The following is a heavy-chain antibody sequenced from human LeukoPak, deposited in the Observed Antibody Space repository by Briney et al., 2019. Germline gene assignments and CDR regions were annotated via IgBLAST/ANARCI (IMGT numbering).Heavy chain of an antibody. CDR3: ARGVGYSSGWYKDY. Sequence: ASVKVSCKASGYTFTGYYMHWVRQAPGQGLEWMGWINPNSGGTNYAQKFQGRVTMTRDTSISTAYMELSSLRSDDTAVYYCARGVGYSSGWYKDYWGQGTLVTVSS. CDR1: GYTFTGYY. J-gene: IGHJ4*02. CDR2: INPNSGGT. V-gene: IGHV1-2*02. D-gene: IGHD6-19*01.